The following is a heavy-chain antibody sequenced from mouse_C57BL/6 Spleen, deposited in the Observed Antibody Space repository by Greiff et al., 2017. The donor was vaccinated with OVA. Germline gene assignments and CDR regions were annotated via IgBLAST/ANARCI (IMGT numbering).Heavy chain of an antibody. V-gene: IGHV1-64*01. Sequence: QVQLKPSGAELVKPGASVKISCKASGYAFSSYWMHWVKQRPGQGLEWIGMIHPNSGSTNYNEKFKSKATLTVDKSSSTAYMQLSSLTYEDSAVYYCARGSPNWSHFDYWGQGTTLTVSS. CDR3: ARGSPNWSHFDY. CDR2: IHPNSGST. D-gene: IGHD4-1*01. J-gene: IGHJ2*01. CDR1: GYAFSSYW.